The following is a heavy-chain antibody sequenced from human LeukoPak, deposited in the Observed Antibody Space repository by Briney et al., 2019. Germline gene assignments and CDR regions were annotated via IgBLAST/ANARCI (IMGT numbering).Heavy chain of an antibody. V-gene: IGHV3-23*01. Sequence: PGGSLRLSCAASGFTFSSYAMSWVRQAPGKGLEWVSAISGSGGSTYYADSVKGRFTISRDNSKNTLYLQMNSLRAEDTAVYYCAKDLDGPPTVGITMIVVVIEYWGQGTLVTVSS. D-gene: IGHD3-22*01. CDR3: AKDLDGPPTVGITMIVVVIEY. CDR2: ISGSGGST. J-gene: IGHJ4*02. CDR1: GFTFSSYA.